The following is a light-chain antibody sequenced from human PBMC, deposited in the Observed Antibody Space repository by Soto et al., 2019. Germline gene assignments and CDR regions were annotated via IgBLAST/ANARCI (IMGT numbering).Light chain of an antibody. CDR1: QSVLYSSKNKNY. Sequence: DIVMTQSPDSLAVSLGERATINCKSSQSVLYSSKNKNYLAWFQQKPGQAPKLLIYWASTRESGVPDRFSGSGSGTDFTLTISTLQAEDVAVYYCQLYYSTPITFCQGTRLEIK. J-gene: IGKJ5*01. CDR3: QLYYSTPIT. CDR2: WAS. V-gene: IGKV4-1*01.